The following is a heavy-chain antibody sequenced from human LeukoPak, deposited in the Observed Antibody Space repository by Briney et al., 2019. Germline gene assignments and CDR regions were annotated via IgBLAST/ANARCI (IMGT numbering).Heavy chain of an antibody. CDR1: GFTLSYYW. Sequence: GGSLRLSCAASGFTLSYYWMSCVRQAPGKGREGVANINQDGSEKYYVDSVRGRFTISRDNAKNSLYLQMNSLRAEDTAVYYCARPGYCSGTSCYYFDSWGQGTLVTVSS. D-gene: IGHD2-2*01. J-gene: IGHJ4*02. CDR2: INQDGSEK. V-gene: IGHV3-7*01. CDR3: ARPGYCSGTSCYYFDS.